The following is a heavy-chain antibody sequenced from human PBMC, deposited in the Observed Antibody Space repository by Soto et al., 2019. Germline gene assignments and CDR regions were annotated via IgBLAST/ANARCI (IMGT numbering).Heavy chain of an antibody. Sequence: GASVKVSCKASGYTFNTYGISWVRQAPGQGLEWMGWISAYNGNTNYAQKLQGRVTMTTDTSTSTAYMELRSLRSDDTAVYYCARDPGYSSSYYMDVWGKGTTVTVSS. CDR2: ISAYNGNT. V-gene: IGHV1-18*01. CDR1: GYTFNTYG. CDR3: ARDPGYSSSYYMDV. J-gene: IGHJ6*03. D-gene: IGHD6-13*01.